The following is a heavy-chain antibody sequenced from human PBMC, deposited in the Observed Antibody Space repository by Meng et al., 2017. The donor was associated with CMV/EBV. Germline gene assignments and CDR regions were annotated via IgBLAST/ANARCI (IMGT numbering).Heavy chain of an antibody. Sequence: GESLKISCAASGFTFSSYAMSWVRQAPGKGLEWVSAISGGGGSTYYADSVKGRFTISRDNSKNTLYLQMNSLRAEDTAVYYRAKTTAVDTRSYYYYGMDVWGQGTTVTVSS. CDR3: AKTTAVDTRSYYYYGMDV. D-gene: IGHD6-13*01. V-gene: IGHV3-23*01. J-gene: IGHJ6*02. CDR1: GFTFSSYA. CDR2: ISGGGGST.